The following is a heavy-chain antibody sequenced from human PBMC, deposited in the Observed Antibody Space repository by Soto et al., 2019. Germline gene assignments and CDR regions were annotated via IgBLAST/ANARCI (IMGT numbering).Heavy chain of an antibody. CDR2: IKSKAVGETI. CDR1: KVTAW. V-gene: IGHV3-15*01. Sequence: EVQLVASGGGLVKPGGSLRLSCGASKVTAWMSWVRQAPGKGLEWVGRIKSKAVGETIDYAAPVQGRFTISRDDSKDMVYLEMNSLKIEDTAVYSCGDLDGSYCGMDVWGQGTTVIVSS. J-gene: IGHJ6*02. CDR3: GDLDGSYCGMDV. D-gene: IGHD3-10*01.